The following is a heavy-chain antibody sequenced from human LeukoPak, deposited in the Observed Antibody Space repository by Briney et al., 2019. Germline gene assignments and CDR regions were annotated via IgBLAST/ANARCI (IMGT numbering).Heavy chain of an antibody. J-gene: IGHJ5*02. Sequence: PSETLSLTCAVYGGSFSGYYWSWIRQPPGKGLEWIGEINHSGSTNYNPSLKSRVTISVDTSKNQFSLKLSSVTAADTAVYYCAREYSSSSRWNWFDPWGQGTLVTVSS. CDR1: GGSFSGYY. CDR3: AREYSSSSRWNWFDP. CDR2: INHSGST. D-gene: IGHD6-6*01. V-gene: IGHV4-34*01.